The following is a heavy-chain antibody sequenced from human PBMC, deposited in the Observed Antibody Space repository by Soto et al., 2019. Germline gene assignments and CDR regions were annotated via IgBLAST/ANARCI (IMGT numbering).Heavy chain of an antibody. CDR2: IYWDDDK. D-gene: IGHD6-13*01. Sequence: TLSLTCTVSGGSISSYYWTWIRQPPGKALEWLALIYWDDDKRYSPSLKSRLTITKDTSKNQVVLTMTNMDPVDTATYYCAHRPEGGSSLNFDYWGQGTLVTVSS. CDR3: AHRPEGGSSLNFDY. V-gene: IGHV2-5*08. J-gene: IGHJ4*02. CDR1: GGSISSYYWT.